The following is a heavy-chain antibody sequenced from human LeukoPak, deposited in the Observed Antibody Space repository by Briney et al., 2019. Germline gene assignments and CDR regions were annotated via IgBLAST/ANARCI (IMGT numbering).Heavy chain of an antibody. Sequence: GGSLRLSCAASGFTLSSYWMSWVRQAPGKGLEWVANIKQDGSEKYYVDSVKGRFTISRDNAKNSLYLQMNSLRAEDTAVYYCARGLLGGAYCSSTSCYVDYWGQGTLVTVSS. V-gene: IGHV3-7*01. CDR2: IKQDGSEK. J-gene: IGHJ4*02. CDR3: ARGLLGGAYCSSTSCYVDY. CDR1: GFTLSSYW. D-gene: IGHD2-2*01.